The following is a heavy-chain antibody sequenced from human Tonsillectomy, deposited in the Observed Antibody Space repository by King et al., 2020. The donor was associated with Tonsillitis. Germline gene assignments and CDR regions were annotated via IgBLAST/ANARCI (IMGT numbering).Heavy chain of an antibody. CDR1: GGSISGYY. Sequence: VQLQESGPGLVKPSETLSLTCTVSGGSISGYYWSWIRQPPGKGLEWIGFIHYTGSTNYNPSLKSRVTISVDTSKNQFSLKLSSLAAADTAVYYCARNYSPTGYYYYMDVWAKGTTVTVSS. J-gene: IGHJ6*03. CDR3: ARNYSPTGYYYYMDV. CDR2: IHYTGST. V-gene: IGHV4-59*01. D-gene: IGHD2-21*01.